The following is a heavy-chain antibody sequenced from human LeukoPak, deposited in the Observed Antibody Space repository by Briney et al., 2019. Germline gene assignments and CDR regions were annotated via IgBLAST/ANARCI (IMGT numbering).Heavy chain of an antibody. D-gene: IGHD3-22*01. Sequence: KPSETLSLTCTVSGGSISSSSYYWGWLRQPPGKGLEWIGSIYYSGSTYYNPSLKSRVTISVDTSKNQFSLKLSSVTAADTAVYYCARAVPRYYYDSSGYGYWGQGTLVTVSS. CDR3: ARAVPRYYYDSSGYGY. CDR2: IYYSGST. V-gene: IGHV4-39*07. CDR1: GGSISSSSYY. J-gene: IGHJ4*02.